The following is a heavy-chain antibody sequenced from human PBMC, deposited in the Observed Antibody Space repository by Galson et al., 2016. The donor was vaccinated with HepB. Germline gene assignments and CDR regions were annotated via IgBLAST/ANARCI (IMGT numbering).Heavy chain of an antibody. D-gene: IGHD3-22*01. Sequence: SLRLSCATSGFTFSSVWMSWVRQAPGKGLEWVANIKPDGSEKYYVDSLKGRFTISRDNAKNALYLQMNSLRAEDTAVYYCALYYYDSSGFVECFQQWGQGTRVTVSS. J-gene: IGHJ1*01. CDR1: GFTFSSVW. V-gene: IGHV3-7*01. CDR3: ALYYYDSSGFVECFQQ. CDR2: IKPDGSEK.